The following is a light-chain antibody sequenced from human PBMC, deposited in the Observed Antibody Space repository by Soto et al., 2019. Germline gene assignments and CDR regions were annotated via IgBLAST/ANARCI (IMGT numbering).Light chain of an antibody. CDR3: QQSFTTPLT. CDR1: QSVGRF. V-gene: IGKV1-39*01. CDR2: VAS. J-gene: IGKJ4*01. Sequence: DIQMTQSPSSLSASVGDRVTITCRASQSVGRFLNWYQQKPGKAPTVLINVASTLRSGVPSRFSGSGSGTDFNLTINSLQPEDFATYFCQQSFTTPLTFGGGIKVDIK.